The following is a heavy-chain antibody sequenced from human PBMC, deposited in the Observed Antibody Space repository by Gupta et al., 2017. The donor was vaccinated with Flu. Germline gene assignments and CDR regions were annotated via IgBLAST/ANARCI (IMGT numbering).Heavy chain of an antibody. V-gene: IGHV4-34*01. CDR3: ARRRGTVTTLYFQH. CDR2: INHSGST. Sequence: FSGYYWSWIRQPPGKGLEWIGEINHSGSTNYNPSLKSRVTISVDTSKNQFSLKLSSVTAADTAVYYCARRRGTVTTLYFQHWGQGTLVTVSS. D-gene: IGHD4-17*01. J-gene: IGHJ1*01. CDR1: FSGYY.